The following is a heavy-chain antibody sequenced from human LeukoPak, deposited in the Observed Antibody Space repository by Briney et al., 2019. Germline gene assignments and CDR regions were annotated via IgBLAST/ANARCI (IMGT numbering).Heavy chain of an antibody. D-gene: IGHD6-13*01. CDR1: GFSFNDYT. J-gene: IGHJ5*02. CDR2: ISGDSGTT. Sequence: GGSLRLSCAASGFSFNDYTMHWVRQAPGQGPEWVSLISGDSGTTYYADSVKGRFTISRDNSRNSLYLQMSSLRTEDTALYYCAKDNLAAAGTLDPWGQGTLVTVSS. CDR3: AKDNLAAAGTLDP. V-gene: IGHV3-43*02.